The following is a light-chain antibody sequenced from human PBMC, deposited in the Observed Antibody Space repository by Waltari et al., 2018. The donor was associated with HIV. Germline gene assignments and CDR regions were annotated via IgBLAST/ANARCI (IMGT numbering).Light chain of an antibody. CDR2: DVS. J-gene: IGLJ1*01. Sequence: QSALTQPASVSGSPGQSITISCIGTSSDVGGYNYVSWYQQHPGKAPKLMIYDVSNRPAGVSVRCSGAKACNTASLTISGLQAEDEADYYCSSYTNSSTLEVFGTGTKVTVL. CDR3: SSYTNSSTLEV. V-gene: IGLV2-14*03. CDR1: SSDVGGYNY.